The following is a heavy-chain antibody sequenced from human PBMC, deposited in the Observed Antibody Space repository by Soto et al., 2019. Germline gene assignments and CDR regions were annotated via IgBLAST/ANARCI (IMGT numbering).Heavy chain of an antibody. V-gene: IGHV1-2*02. D-gene: IGHD2-2*02. CDR2: INPNSGAT. J-gene: IGHJ6*02. Sequence: ASVKVSCKASGYTFTDYYIYWLRQAPGHGLEWMGWINPNSGATNYAHNFQGRVTMTRDTSIRAAYMELSRLSSDDTAVYYWAKDQGGYMVSGMDVWGQGTTVTVSS. CDR1: GYTFTDYY. CDR3: AKDQGGYMVSGMDV.